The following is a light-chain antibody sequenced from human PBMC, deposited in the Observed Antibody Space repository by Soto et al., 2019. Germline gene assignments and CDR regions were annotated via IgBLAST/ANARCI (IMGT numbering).Light chain of an antibody. J-gene: IGLJ1*01. V-gene: IGLV2-14*01. CDR3: SSYTSSNTLYV. Sequence: QSVLTQPASVSGSLGQSITISCTGTSSDVGGYNYVSWYQQHPGKAPKLMIYDVNNRPSGVSDRFSGSKSGNTASLTISGLQAEDEADYFCSSYTSSNTLYVLGAGTKVTV. CDR1: SSDVGGYNY. CDR2: DVN.